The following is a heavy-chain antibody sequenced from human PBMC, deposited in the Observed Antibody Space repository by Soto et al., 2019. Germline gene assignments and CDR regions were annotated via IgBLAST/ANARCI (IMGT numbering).Heavy chain of an antibody. CDR1: GYTFTSYG. D-gene: IGHD6-13*01. Sequence: QVQLVQSGAEVKKPGASVKVSCKASGYTFTSYGISWVRQAPGQGLEWMGWVSAYNGNTNYAQKLQGRVTMTTDTSTSTAYMELRSLRSDDTAVYYCARLEYSSSWYYYYGMDVWGQGTTVTVSS. CDR3: ARLEYSSSWYYYYGMDV. V-gene: IGHV1-18*01. CDR2: VSAYNGNT. J-gene: IGHJ6*02.